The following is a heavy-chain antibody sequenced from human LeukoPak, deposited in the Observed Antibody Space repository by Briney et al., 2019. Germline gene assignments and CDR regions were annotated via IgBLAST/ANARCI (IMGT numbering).Heavy chain of an antibody. V-gene: IGHV3-30*18. CDR3: AKSGGGGSYGGYFDY. CDR1: GFTFSSYG. CDR2: ISYDGSNK. D-gene: IGHD1-26*01. Sequence: PGRSLRLSCAASGFTFSSYGMHWVRQAPGKGLEWVAVISYDGSNKYYADSVKGRFTISRDNSKNTLYLQMNSLRAEDTAVYYCAKSGGGGSYGGYFDYWGQGTLVTVSS. J-gene: IGHJ4*02.